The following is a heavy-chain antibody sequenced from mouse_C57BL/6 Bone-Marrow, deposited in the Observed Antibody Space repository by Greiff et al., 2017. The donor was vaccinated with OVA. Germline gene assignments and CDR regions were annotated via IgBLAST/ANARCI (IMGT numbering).Heavy chain of an antibody. D-gene: IGHD1-1*01. CDR2: IYPRSGNT. J-gene: IGHJ1*03. CDR3: ARARGYYYGSDWYFDV. CDR1: GYTFTSYG. V-gene: IGHV1-81*01. Sequence: VQLQQSGAELARPGASVKLSCKASGYTFTSYGISWVKQRTGQGLEWIGEIYPRSGNTYYNEKFKGKATLTADKSSSTAYMELRSLTSEVCAVYFGARARGYYYGSDWYFDVWGTGTTVTVSS.